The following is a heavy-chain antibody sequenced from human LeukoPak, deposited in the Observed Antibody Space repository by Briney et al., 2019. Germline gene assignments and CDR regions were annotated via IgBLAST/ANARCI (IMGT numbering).Heavy chain of an antibody. Sequence: GGSLRLSCAASGFTFSSYWMHWVRQAPGKGLVWVSRINGDGSSTYEADSVKGRFTISRDNAKNTVYLQMNSLRVEDTAVYYCARGDGSGWPLDKWGQGTLVTVSS. CDR1: GFTFSSYW. J-gene: IGHJ4*02. CDR2: INGDGSST. CDR3: ARGDGSGWPLDK. V-gene: IGHV3-74*01. D-gene: IGHD6-19*01.